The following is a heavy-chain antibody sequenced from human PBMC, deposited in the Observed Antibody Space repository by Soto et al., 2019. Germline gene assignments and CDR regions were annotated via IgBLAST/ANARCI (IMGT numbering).Heavy chain of an antibody. CDR3: ARDYYDSSGYPYFDY. CDR2: IYYSGST. J-gene: IGHJ4*02. Sequence: SETLSLTCTVSGGSIISGDYYWIWIRQPPGKGLEWIGYIYYSGSTYYNPSLKSRVTISVDTSKNQFSLKLSSVTAADTAVYYCARDYYDSSGYPYFDYWGQGTLVTVSS. D-gene: IGHD3-22*01. CDR1: GGSIISGDYY. V-gene: IGHV4-30-4*01.